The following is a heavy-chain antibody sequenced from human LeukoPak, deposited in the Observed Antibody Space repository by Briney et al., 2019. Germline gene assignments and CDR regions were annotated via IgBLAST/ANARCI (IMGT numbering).Heavy chain of an antibody. Sequence: SETLSLTCTVSGGSISSYYWSWIRQPPGKGLGWVGYIYYSGSTNYNPSLKSRVTISVDTSKNQFSLKLSSVTAADTAVYYCARDFYDSSGYYRGFDYWGQGTLVTVSS. CDR2: IYYSGST. CDR3: ARDFYDSSGYYRGFDY. J-gene: IGHJ4*02. V-gene: IGHV4-59*01. CDR1: GGSISSYY. D-gene: IGHD3-22*01.